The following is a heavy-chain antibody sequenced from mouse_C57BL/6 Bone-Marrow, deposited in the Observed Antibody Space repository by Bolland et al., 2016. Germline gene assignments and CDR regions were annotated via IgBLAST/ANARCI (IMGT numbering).Heavy chain of an antibody. V-gene: IGHV1-42*01. D-gene: IGHD2-2*01. CDR2: PSTGGT. J-gene: IGHJ3*01. Sequence: PSTGGTTYNQKFKAKATLTVDKSSSTAYMQLKSLTSEDSAVYYCARLGGYDAWFAYWGQGSLV. CDR3: ARLGGYDAWFAY.